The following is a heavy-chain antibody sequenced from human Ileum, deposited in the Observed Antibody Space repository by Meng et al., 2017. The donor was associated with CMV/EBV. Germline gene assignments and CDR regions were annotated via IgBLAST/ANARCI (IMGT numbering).Heavy chain of an antibody. D-gene: IGHD3-10*01. V-gene: IGHV4-4*02. Sequence: GSGGSIRRSNWLGWVPQPPGKGLEWIGEIYHSGSTNYNPSLKSRVTISVDKSKNQFSLKLSSVTAADTAVYYCARIEDLSGRGPHDYWGQGTLVTVSS. CDR1: GGSIRRSNW. CDR2: IYHSGST. J-gene: IGHJ4*02. CDR3: ARIEDLSGRGPHDY.